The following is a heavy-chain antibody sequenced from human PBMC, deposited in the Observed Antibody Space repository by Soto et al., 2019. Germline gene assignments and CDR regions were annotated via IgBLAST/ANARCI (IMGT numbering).Heavy chain of an antibody. CDR1: GGSISSSNW. CDR3: ARDSRGYYDFWSGMDYYYGMDV. D-gene: IGHD3-3*01. CDR2: IYHSGST. V-gene: IGHV4-4*02. J-gene: IGHJ6*02. Sequence: LSLTCAVSGGSISSSNWWSWVRQPPGKGLEWIGEIYHSGSTNYNPSLKSRVTISVDKSKNQFSLKLSSVTAADTAVYYCARDSRGYYDFWSGMDYYYGMDVWGQGTTVTVSS.